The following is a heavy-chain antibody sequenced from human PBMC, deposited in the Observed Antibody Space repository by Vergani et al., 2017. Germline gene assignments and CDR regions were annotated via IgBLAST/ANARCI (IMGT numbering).Heavy chain of an antibody. Sequence: EVQLLESGGGLVQPGGSLRLTCAASEFTFSNYAMNWVRQAPGKGLEWVSGISGSGVSAYYTDSVKGRFTISRDNSKNMLFLQMNNLRTEDTAIDYYANQDFVSGNYLFDYWGQGTLVTVSS. J-gene: IGHJ4*02. CDR1: EFTFSNYA. V-gene: IGHV3-23*01. CDR2: ISGSGVSA. D-gene: IGHD1-7*01. CDR3: ANQDFVSGNYLFDY.